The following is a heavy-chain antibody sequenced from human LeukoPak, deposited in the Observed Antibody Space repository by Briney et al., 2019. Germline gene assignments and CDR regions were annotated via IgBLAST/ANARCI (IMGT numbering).Heavy chain of an antibody. CDR2: INHSGST. Sequence: SSETLSLTCAVYGGSFSGYYWSWIRQPPGKGLEWIGEINHSGSTNYNPSLKSRVTISVDTSKNQFSLKLGSVTAADTAVYYCARGIYDFWSGYYRTDFDYWGQGTLVTVSS. D-gene: IGHD3-3*01. CDR3: ARGIYDFWSGYYRTDFDY. CDR1: GGSFSGYY. V-gene: IGHV4-34*01. J-gene: IGHJ4*02.